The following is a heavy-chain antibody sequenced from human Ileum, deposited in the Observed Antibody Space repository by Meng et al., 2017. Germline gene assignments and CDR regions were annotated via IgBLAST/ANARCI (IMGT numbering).Heavy chain of an antibody. Sequence: QVQLWQSGPGLLKPSQTLSLTCAVSGGSVSSNIAAWNWIRQSPLRGLEWLGRTYYRSKWYSEYAVSVKSRISITPDTSKNQFSLQMNSVTPEDTAVYYCASGSGSLDYWGPGTLVTVSS. CDR3: ASGSGSLDY. D-gene: IGHD3-3*01. V-gene: IGHV6-1*01. CDR1: GGSVSSNIAA. J-gene: IGHJ4*02. CDR2: TYYRSKWYS.